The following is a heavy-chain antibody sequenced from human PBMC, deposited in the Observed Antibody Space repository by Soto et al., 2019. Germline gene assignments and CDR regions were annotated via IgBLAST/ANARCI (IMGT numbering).Heavy chain of an antibody. J-gene: IGHJ4*02. D-gene: IGHD3-10*01. V-gene: IGHV3-23*01. CDR2: ISGSGGST. Sequence: GGSLRLSCAASGFTFSSYAMSWVRQAPGKGLEWVSAISGSGGSTYYAGSVKGRFTISRDNSKNTLYPQMNSLRAEDTAVYYCAKDQSRGYYYGSGSPGYWGQGTLVTVSS. CDR1: GFTFSSYA. CDR3: AKDQSRGYYYGSGSPGY.